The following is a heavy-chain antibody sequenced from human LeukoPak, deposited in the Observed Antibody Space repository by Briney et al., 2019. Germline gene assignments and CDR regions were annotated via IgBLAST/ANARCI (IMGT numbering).Heavy chain of an antibody. CDR2: IYYSGST. J-gene: IGHJ3*02. D-gene: IGHD3-16*01. Sequence: PSETLSLTCTVSGRSIGRGGYDWGWLRQHPGKGLEWIGYIYYSGSTYYNPSLKSRVTISVDTSKNQFSLKLSFVTAADTAVYYCAGGPGNTYHSWGQGTMVSVSS. CDR1: GRSIGRGGYD. CDR3: AGGPGNTYHS. V-gene: IGHV4-31*03.